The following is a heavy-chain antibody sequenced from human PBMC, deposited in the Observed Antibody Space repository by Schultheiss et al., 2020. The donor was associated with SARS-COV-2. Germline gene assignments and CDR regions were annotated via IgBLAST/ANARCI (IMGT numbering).Heavy chain of an antibody. V-gene: IGHV4-59*01. D-gene: IGHD3-3*01. CDR1: GGSFSGYY. CDR3: ARETTTIFGVVYGMDV. Sequence: GSLRLSCAVYGGSFSGYYWSWIRQPPGKGLEWIGYIYYSGSTNYNPSLKSRVTISVDTSKNQFSLKLSSVTAADTAVYYCARETTTIFGVVYGMDVWGQGTTVTVSS. J-gene: IGHJ6*02. CDR2: IYYSGST.